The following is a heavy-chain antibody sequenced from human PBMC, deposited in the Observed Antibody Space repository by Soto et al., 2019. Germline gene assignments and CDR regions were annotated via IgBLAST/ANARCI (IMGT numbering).Heavy chain of an antibody. CDR2: IYWDDDE. V-gene: IGHV2-5*02. Sequence: ITLKESGPTLVKPTQTLTLTCTFSGFSLNTGGVGVGWVRQPRGKAMEWLALIYWDDDERYRPSLRSRLNITKDTINNQVVLTMTNMDPEYTATYYCVRNLRYYGGDYYYGMDAWGQGTTVTVSS. CDR3: VRNLRYYGGDYYYGMDA. D-gene: IGHD3-10*01. J-gene: IGHJ6*02. CDR1: GFSLNTGGVG.